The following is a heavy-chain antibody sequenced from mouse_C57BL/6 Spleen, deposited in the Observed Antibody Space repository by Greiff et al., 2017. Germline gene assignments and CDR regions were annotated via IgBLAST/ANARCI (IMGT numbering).Heavy chain of an antibody. D-gene: IGHD1-1*01. Sequence: VQLQQSGAELVKPGASVKMSCKASGYTFTSYWITWVKQRPGQGLEWIGDIYPGSGSTNYNEKFKSKATLTVDTSSSAAYMQLSSLTSEDSAVYYCARELRVSYFAMDYWGQGTSVTVSS. V-gene: IGHV1-55*01. CDR1: GYTFTSYW. J-gene: IGHJ4*01. CDR2: IYPGSGST. CDR3: ARELRVSYFAMDY.